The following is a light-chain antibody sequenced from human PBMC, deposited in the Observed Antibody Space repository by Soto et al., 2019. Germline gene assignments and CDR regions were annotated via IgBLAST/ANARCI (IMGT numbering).Light chain of an antibody. CDR1: SSDVGGYNY. CDR3: SSFTSRFTFNYI. V-gene: IGLV2-14*01. Sequence: QSVLTQPASVSGSPGQSITISCTGTSSDVGGYNYVSWYQQHPGKAPKLIIYEVTNRPSGVSNRFSGSKSGNTASLTISGLQAENDADYYCSSFTSRFTFNYIFGTGTKVTVL. J-gene: IGLJ1*01. CDR2: EVT.